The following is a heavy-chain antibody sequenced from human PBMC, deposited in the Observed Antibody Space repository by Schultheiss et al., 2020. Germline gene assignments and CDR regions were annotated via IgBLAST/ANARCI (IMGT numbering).Heavy chain of an antibody. CDR2: IRYDGSNK. CDR1: GFTFSSYA. V-gene: IGHV3-30*02. CDR3: AKSYDFWKGYFDY. D-gene: IGHD3-3*01. J-gene: IGHJ4*02. Sequence: GGSLRLSCAASGFTFSSYAMHWVRQAPGKGLEWVAFIRYDGSNKYYADSVKGRFTISRDNSKNTLYLQMNSLRAEDTAVYYCAKSYDFWKGYFDYWGQGTLVTVSS.